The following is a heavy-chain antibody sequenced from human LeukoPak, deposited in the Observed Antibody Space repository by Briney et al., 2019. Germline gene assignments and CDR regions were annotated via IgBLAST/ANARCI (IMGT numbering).Heavy chain of an antibody. Sequence: GGSLRLSCAASGFTFSSYVMSWVRQAPGKGLEWVSSTSNSGGSTYYADSVKGRFTISRDNTKNTLYLQMNSLGAEDTAVYYCAKEGFDSWGQGTLVTVS. CDR1: GFTFSSYV. V-gene: IGHV3-23*01. CDR3: AKEGFDS. CDR2: TSNSGGST. J-gene: IGHJ4*02.